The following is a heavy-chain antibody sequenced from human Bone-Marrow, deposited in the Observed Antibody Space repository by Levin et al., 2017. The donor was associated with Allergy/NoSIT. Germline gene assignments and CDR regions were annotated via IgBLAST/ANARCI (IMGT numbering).Heavy chain of an antibody. J-gene: IGHJ3*02. V-gene: IGHV3-23*01. Sequence: AGGSLRLSCAASGFTFSTYAMSWVRQAPGKGLEWVSSISGSGGGTYYADSVKGRFTISRDNSKNTLYLQMNSLRVEDTAVYYCAKTLAVAVNRVDAFDIWGPGTMVTVSS. D-gene: IGHD6-19*01. CDR2: ISGSGGGT. CDR3: AKTLAVAVNRVDAFDI. CDR1: GFTFSTYA.